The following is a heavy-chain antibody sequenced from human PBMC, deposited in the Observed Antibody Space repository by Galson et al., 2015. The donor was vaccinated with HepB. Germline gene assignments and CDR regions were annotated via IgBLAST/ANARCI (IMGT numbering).Heavy chain of an antibody. CDR3: ARAILSLRIAVAGPVYGMDV. CDR2: IYSGGST. D-gene: IGHD6-19*01. J-gene: IGHJ6*02. CDR1: GFTFSSYS. Sequence: SLRLSCAASGFTFSSYSMNWVRQAPGKGLEWVSVIYSGGSTYYADSVKGRFTISRDNSKNTLYLQMTSLRAEDTAVYYCARAILSLRIAVAGPVYGMDVWGQGTTVTVSS. V-gene: IGHV3-66*01.